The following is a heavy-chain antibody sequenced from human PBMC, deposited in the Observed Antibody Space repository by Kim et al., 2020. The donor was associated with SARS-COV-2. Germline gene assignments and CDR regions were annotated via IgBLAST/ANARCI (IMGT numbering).Heavy chain of an antibody. Sequence: SQTLSLTCAISGDSVSSNTVSWNWIRQSPSRGLEWLGRTYYRSKWSNDYALSVKSRITINPDTSKNHFSLQLNSVTPEDTAVYYCARWVATAGTKYFDYWGQATLVTVSS. D-gene: IGHD6-13*01. CDR1: GDSVSSNTVS. J-gene: IGHJ4*02. CDR3: ARWVATAGTKYFDY. CDR2: TYYRSKWSN. V-gene: IGHV6-1*01.